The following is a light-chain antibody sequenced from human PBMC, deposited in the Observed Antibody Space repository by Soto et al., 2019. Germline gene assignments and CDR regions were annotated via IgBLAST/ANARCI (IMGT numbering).Light chain of an antibody. J-gene: IGKJ1*01. CDR3: QQYNNWPGT. CDR1: QSVNTN. Sequence: EIVMTQSPATLSVSPGERATLSCRASQSVNTNLAWYQQKPGQAPRLLIYGASTRATGIPARFSGSGSGTEFTLTINSLQSEDFAIYYCQQYNNWPGTFGQGTKV. V-gene: IGKV3-15*01. CDR2: GAS.